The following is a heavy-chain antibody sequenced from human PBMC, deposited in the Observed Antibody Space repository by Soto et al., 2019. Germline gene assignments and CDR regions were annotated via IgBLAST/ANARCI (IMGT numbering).Heavy chain of an antibody. J-gene: IGHJ4*02. D-gene: IGHD2-2*01. CDR2: TSNSGST. V-gene: IGHV4-31*01. Sequence: QVQLQESGPGLVKPSQTLSLTCTVSGCSITSSGYYWSWIRQHPGEGLEWIGFTSNSGSTSYNPSLISQVTISVDTSSNQFSLNLKSVTAPDTSVYYCARGGGSTKVDYWGQGTLVTVSP. CDR3: ARGGGSTKVDY. CDR1: GCSITSSGYY.